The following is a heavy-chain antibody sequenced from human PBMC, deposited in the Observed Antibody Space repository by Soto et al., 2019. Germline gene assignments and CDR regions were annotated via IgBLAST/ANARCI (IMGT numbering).Heavy chain of an antibody. J-gene: IGHJ6*01. D-gene: IGHD5-12*01. CDR2: ISYDGSNK. CDR3: AKDQSVATIKGNGMDV. CDR1: GFTFSSYG. Sequence: QVQLVESGGGVVQPGRSLRLSCAASGFTFSSYGMHWVRQAPGKGLEWVAVISYDGSNKYYADSVKGRFTISRDNSKNTLDLQMNSLRAEDTAVYYCAKDQSVATIKGNGMDVWGQGTTVTVSS. V-gene: IGHV3-30*18.